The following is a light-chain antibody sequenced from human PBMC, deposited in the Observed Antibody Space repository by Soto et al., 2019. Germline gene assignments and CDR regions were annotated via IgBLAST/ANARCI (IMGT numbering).Light chain of an antibody. J-gene: IGLJ1*01. CDR1: TSNIGRST. CDR2: GNT. V-gene: IGLV1-44*01. CDR3: QSYDSTLSARYV. Sequence: QSVLAQPPSASGTSGQRVTISCSGTTSNIGRSTVSWYQQFPGAAPKLLIYGNTQRPLGVPVRFSGSKSDTSASLAISGLQSEDEADYYCQSYDSTLSARYVFGNGTKVTVL.